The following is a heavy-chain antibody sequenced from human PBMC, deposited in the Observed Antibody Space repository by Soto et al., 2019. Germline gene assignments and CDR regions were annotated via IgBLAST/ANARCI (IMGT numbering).Heavy chain of an antibody. CDR3: ARGLAAAGLGFDP. CDR2: INHSGST. D-gene: IGHD6-13*01. V-gene: IGHV4-34*01. CDR1: GGSFSGYY. Sequence: ETLSLTCAVYGGSFSGYYWSWIRQPPGKGLEWIGEINHSGSTNYNPSLKSRVTISVDTSKNQFSLKLSSVTAADTAVYYCARGLAAAGLGFDPWGQGTLVTVSS. J-gene: IGHJ5*02.